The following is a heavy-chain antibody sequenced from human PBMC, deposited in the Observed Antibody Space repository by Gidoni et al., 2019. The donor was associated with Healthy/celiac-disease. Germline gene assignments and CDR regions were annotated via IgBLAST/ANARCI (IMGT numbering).Heavy chain of an antibody. J-gene: IGHJ6*02. CDR2: ISWNSGSI. D-gene: IGHD6-13*01. CDR3: AKEGIAAAEVYYYGMDV. CDR1: GFSLDDYA. Sequence: EVQLVESGGGLVQPGRSLRLSCAASGFSLDDYAMHWGRQAPGKGLEWVSGISWNSGSIGYADSVKGRFTISRDNAKNSLYLQMNSLRAEDTALYYCAKEGIAAAEVYYYGMDVWGQGTTVTVSS. V-gene: IGHV3-9*01.